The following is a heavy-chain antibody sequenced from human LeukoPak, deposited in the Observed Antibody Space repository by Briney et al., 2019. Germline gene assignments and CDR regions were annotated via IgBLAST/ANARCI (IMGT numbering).Heavy chain of an antibody. CDR3: ARAFYDSSGYQLPTFDY. Sequence: GASVKVSCKASGYTFSSYYVHWVRQAPGQGLEWMGMIIPSGGSTSYAQKFQGRVTMTRDMSTSTVYMELSSLRSEDTAVYYCARAFYDSSGYQLPTFDYWGQGTLVTVSS. CDR1: GYTFSSYY. J-gene: IGHJ4*02. CDR2: IIPSGGST. V-gene: IGHV1-46*01. D-gene: IGHD3-22*01.